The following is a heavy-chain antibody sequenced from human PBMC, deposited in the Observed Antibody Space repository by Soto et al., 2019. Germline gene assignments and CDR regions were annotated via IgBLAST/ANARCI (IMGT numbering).Heavy chain of an antibody. V-gene: IGHV3-30*03. CDR2: TSYDGSNK. CDR3: ARVPKGQLWTFDY. Sequence: GGSLRLSCVDYGFPFSSYGMHWVRQAPGKGLEWVAGTSYDGSNKYYGDSVKGRFTISRDNSENTLYLQMNSLRAEDTAVYYCARVPKGQLWTFDYWGQGTLVTVSS. D-gene: IGHD5-18*01. J-gene: IGHJ4*02. CDR1: GFPFSSYG.